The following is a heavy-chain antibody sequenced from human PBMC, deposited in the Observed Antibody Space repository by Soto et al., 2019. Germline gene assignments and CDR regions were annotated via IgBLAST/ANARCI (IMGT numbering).Heavy chain of an antibody. Sequence: EVQLLESGGGLVQPGGSLRLSCAASGFTFSSYAMTWVRQAPGKGLEWVSGISGSGGSTHYADSVKGRLTITRDNSKNTLYLQMNSLRVEDTAVYYCAKAAGPSYFDLWGRGTLLTVSS. CDR2: ISGSGGST. CDR1: GFTFSSYA. V-gene: IGHV3-23*01. J-gene: IGHJ2*01. CDR3: AKAAGPSYFDL.